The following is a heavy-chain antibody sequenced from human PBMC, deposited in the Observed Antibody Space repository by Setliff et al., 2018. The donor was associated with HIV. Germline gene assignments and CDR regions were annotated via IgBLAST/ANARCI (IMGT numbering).Heavy chain of an antibody. CDR3: ARHDYYYYYYMDV. Sequence: SETLSLTCTVSGDSISSHYWSWIRQPPGKGLELIGYIYYSGSTSYNPPLKSRVTVLVDTSKNQVSLKLRSVTAADTAVYYCARHDYYYYYYMDVWGKGTAVTVSS. CDR2: IYYSGST. V-gene: IGHV4-59*08. J-gene: IGHJ6*03. CDR1: GDSISSHY.